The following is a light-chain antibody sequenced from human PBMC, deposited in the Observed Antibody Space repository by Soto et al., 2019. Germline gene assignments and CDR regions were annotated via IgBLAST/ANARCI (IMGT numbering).Light chain of an antibody. CDR1: SSDVGGYNY. V-gene: IGLV2-14*01. J-gene: IGLJ1*01. Sequence: QSVLTQPASVSGSPGQSITISCTGTSSDVGGYNYVSWYQQHPGKAPKLMIYDVSNRPSGVSNRFSGSKSGNTASLTISGLQAGVEADYYCSSYTSSSALEVFGTGTKSTS. CDR3: SSYTSSSALEV. CDR2: DVS.